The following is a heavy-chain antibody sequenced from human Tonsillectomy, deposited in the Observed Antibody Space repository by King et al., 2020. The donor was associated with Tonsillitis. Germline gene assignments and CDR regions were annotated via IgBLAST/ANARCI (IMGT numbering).Heavy chain of an antibody. CDR1: GLTVSASI. Sequence: VQLVESGGGVVQPGGSLRLSCAASGLTVSASIIHWVRQAPGKGLEWVALIAHDGDSKNYAGTMKGRFTISGDNSQNTEYLQMNSLRAGGTAVYYCSREAYSIGRCGIFDICGQGTKVTVSS. D-gene: IGHD6-19*01. V-gene: IGHV3-30*01. CDR2: IAHDGDSK. CDR3: SREAYSIGRCGIFDI. J-gene: IGHJ3*02.